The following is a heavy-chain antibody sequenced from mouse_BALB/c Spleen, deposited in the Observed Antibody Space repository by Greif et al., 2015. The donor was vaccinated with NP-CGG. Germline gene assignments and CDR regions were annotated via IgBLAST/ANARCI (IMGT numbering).Heavy chain of an antibody. CDR3: ARITTVDWYFDV. Sequence: DVQLQESGAELVRPGALVKLSCKASGFNIKDYYMHWVKQRPEQGLEWIGWIDPENGNTIYDPKFQGKASITADTSSNTAYLQLSSLTSEDTAVYYCARITTVDWYFDVWGAGTTVTVSS. V-gene: IGHV14-1*02. D-gene: IGHD1-1*01. CDR1: GFNIKDYY. J-gene: IGHJ1*01. CDR2: IDPENGNT.